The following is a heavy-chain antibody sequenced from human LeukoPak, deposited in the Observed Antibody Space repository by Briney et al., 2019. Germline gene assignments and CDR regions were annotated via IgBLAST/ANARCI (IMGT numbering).Heavy chain of an antibody. CDR3: ARDSTPGITGTPGAFDI. CDR1: GGTFSSYA. D-gene: IGHD1-7*01. CDR2: IIPIFGTA. Sequence: SVKVSRKASGGTFSSYAISWVRQAPGQGLEWMGGIIPIFGTANYAQKFQGRVTITADESTSTAYMELSSLRSEDTAVYYCARDSTPGITGTPGAFDIWGQGTMVTVSS. V-gene: IGHV1-69*13. J-gene: IGHJ3*02.